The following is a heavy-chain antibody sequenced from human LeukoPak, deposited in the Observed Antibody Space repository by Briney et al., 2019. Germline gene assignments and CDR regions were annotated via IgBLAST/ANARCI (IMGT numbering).Heavy chain of an antibody. CDR2: IYTSGST. Sequence: SETLSLTCTASGGSISSGSYYWSWIRQPAGKGLEWIGRIYTSGSTNYNPSLKSRVTISVDTSKNQFSLKLSSVTAADTAVYYCARHNTVTTVVDYWGQGTLVTVSS. V-gene: IGHV4-61*02. CDR1: GGSISSGSYY. J-gene: IGHJ4*02. CDR3: ARHNTVTTVVDY. D-gene: IGHD4-17*01.